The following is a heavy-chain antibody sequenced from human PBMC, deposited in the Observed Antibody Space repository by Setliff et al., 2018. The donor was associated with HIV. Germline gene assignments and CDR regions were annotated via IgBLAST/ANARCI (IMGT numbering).Heavy chain of an antibody. CDR1: GGSISSSSYY. J-gene: IGHJ4*02. CDR2: IYHSGST. Sequence: PSETLSLTCTVSGGSISSSSYYWGWIRQPPGKGLEWIGEIYHSGSTNYNPSLKSRVTISVDKSKNQFSLKLSSVTAADTAVYYCARDRPYSGYPDWGQGTLVTVSS. CDR3: ARDRPYSGYPD. V-gene: IGHV4-39*07. D-gene: IGHD5-12*01.